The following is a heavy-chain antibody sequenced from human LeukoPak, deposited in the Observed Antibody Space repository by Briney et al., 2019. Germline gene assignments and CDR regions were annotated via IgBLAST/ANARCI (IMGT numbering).Heavy chain of an antibody. D-gene: IGHD5-24*01. V-gene: IGHV3-23*01. Sequence: GGSLRLXCAASGFTFSSYAMSWVRQAPGKGLEWVSAISGSGGSTYYADSVKGRFTISRDNSKNTLYLQMNSLRAEDTAVYYCAKDLRDGYNYWNYFDYWGQGTLVTVSS. CDR1: GFTFSSYA. CDR3: AKDLRDGYNYWNYFDY. J-gene: IGHJ4*02. CDR2: ISGSGGST.